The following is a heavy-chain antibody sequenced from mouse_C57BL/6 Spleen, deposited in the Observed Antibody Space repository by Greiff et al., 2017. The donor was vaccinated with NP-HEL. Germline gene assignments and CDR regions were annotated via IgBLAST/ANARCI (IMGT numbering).Heavy chain of an antibody. Sequence: VQLQQSGPELVKPGASVKISCKASGYSFTGYYMNWVKQSPEKSLEWIGEINPSTGGTTYNQKFKAKATLTVDKSSSTAYMQLKSLTSEDSAVYYCAKTAQATSYAMDYWGQGTSVTVSS. J-gene: IGHJ4*01. CDR2: INPSTGGT. CDR1: GYSFTGYY. D-gene: IGHD3-2*02. V-gene: IGHV1-42*01. CDR3: AKTAQATSYAMDY.